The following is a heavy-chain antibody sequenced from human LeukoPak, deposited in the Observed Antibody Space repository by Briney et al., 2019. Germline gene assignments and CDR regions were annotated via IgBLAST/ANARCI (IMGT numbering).Heavy chain of an antibody. V-gene: IGHV4-59*08. CDR1: GGSISSYY. CDR2: IYYSGST. Sequence: SETLSLTCTVSGGSISSYYCSWIRQPPGKGLAWIGYIYYSGSTNYNPSLKSRVTISVDTSKNQFSLKLSSVTAADTAVYYCARHRWSNAFDIWGQGTMVTVSS. J-gene: IGHJ3*02. D-gene: IGHD2-15*01. CDR3: ARHRWSNAFDI.